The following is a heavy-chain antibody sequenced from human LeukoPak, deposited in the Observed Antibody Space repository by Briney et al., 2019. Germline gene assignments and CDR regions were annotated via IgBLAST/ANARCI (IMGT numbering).Heavy chain of an antibody. CDR3: ARDSWDY. CDR2: INHSGST. J-gene: IGHJ4*02. V-gene: IGHV4-34*01. CDR1: GGSFSGYY. D-gene: IGHD2-15*01. Sequence: SETLSLTCGVYGGSFSGYYWNWIRQPPGKGLEWIGEINHSGSTNYNPSLKSRVAISVDTSKNQFSLKLSSVTAADTAVYYCARDSWDYWGQGTLVTVSS.